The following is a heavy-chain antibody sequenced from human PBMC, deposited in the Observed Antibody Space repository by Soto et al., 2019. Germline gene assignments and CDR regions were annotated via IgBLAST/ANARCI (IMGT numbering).Heavy chain of an antibody. CDR3: ARKGYFGSGIYHFDS. CDR2: INPAKGDA. Sequence: VQLVQSGAEVKKPEASVKVSCKTSGYIFTSYPIHWVRQAPGQRLEWMGWINPAKGDAGSSKGLQGRVTFTSDASPNTVQLKLINLRSEDTAVYYCARKGYFGSGIYHFDSWGQGTLVTVSA. V-gene: IGHV1-3*01. D-gene: IGHD3-10*01. CDR1: GYIFTSYP. J-gene: IGHJ4*02.